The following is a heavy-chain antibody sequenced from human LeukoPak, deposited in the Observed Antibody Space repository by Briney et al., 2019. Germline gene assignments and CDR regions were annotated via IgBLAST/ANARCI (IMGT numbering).Heavy chain of an antibody. V-gene: IGHV3-21*01. J-gene: IGHJ4*02. CDR3: ARDFRVAAISLPQNIDY. CDR1: GFTFSSYS. Sequence: PGGSLRLSCAASGFTFSSYSMNWVRQAPGKRLERVSSISSSSSYIYYADSVKGRFTISRDNAKNSLYLQMNSLRAEDTAVYYCARDFRVAAISLPQNIDYWGQGTLVTVSS. CDR2: ISSSSSYI. D-gene: IGHD5-12*01.